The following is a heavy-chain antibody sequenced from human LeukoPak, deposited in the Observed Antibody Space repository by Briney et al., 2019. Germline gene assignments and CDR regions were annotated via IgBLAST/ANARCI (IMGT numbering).Heavy chain of an antibody. CDR2: ISSSGSTI. V-gene: IGHV3-48*03. Sequence: GGSLRLSCAASGFTLSSYEMKWARQAPGKGLEWVSYISSSGSTIYYADSVKGRLTISRNNAKNSLYLQMNSLRAEDTSVYYCARNPPGIYDILTGSYDGYFDYLGQGTLVTVSS. CDR3: ARNPPGIYDILTGSYDGYFDY. CDR1: GFTLSSYE. D-gene: IGHD3-9*01. J-gene: IGHJ4*02.